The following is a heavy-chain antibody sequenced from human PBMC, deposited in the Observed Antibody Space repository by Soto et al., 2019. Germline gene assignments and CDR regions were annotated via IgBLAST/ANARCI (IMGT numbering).Heavy chain of an antibody. CDR3: TARFDP. V-gene: IGHV3-15*01. CDR2: IKSNTDGGTT. Sequence: EVQLVESGGGLVKPGGSLRLSCAASGFTFSNAWMMWVRQSPGKGLEWVGRIKSNTDGGTTDYAAPVKGRFTISRDDSKNTLYLRMSSLKPEDTAVYYCTARFDPWGQGTLVTVSS. CDR1: GFTFSNAW. J-gene: IGHJ5*02.